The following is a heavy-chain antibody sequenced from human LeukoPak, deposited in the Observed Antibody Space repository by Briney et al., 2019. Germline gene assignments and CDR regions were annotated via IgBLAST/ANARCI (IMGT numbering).Heavy chain of an antibody. CDR1: GGSISSHY. CDR2: IYYSGST. J-gene: IGHJ6*03. CDR3: ARAPDTAMVDYYYYMDV. D-gene: IGHD5-18*01. V-gene: IGHV4-59*11. Sequence: SETLSLTCTVSGGSISSHYWSWIRQTPGKGLEWIGYIYYSGSTNYNPSLKSRVTISVDTSKNQFSLKLSSVTAADTAVYYCARAPDTAMVDYYYYMDVWGKGTTVTVSS.